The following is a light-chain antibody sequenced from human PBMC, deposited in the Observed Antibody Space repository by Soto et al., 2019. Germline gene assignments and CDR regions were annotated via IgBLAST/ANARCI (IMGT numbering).Light chain of an antibody. V-gene: IGLV1-47*01. J-gene: IGLJ1*01. CDR2: RDS. Sequence: QSVLTQPPSASGTPGQRVTISCSESSSSIGSNYIYWYQQLPGTATKLLIYRDSQRPSGVPDRFSGSKSGTSASLAISGLRSEDEADYYCSSYTSSSTLVFGTGTKLTVL. CDR1: SSSIGSNY. CDR3: SSYTSSSTLV.